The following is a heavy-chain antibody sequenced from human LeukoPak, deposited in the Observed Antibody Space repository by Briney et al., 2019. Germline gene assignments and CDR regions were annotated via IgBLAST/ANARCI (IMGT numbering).Heavy chain of an antibody. V-gene: IGHV4-59*01. J-gene: IGHJ4*02. CDR1: GGSISGWY. D-gene: IGHD6-19*01. Sequence: SETLSLTCTVSGGSISGWYWSWIRQPPGKGLEWIGNIYGSGYTNYNPSLKSRVTVSIDTSKNHFSLKLTSVTAADTATYYCARETSLAGFASGLGFNYWGQGILVSVSS. CDR2: IYGSGYT. CDR3: ARETSLAGFASGLGFNY.